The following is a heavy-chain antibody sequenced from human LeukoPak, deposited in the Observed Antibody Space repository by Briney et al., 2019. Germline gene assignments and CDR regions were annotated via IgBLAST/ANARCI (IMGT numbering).Heavy chain of an antibody. CDR1: GFTFSSYA. CDR3: ARDVYYDFWSGVDY. CDR2: ISGSGGST. D-gene: IGHD3-3*01. V-gene: IGHV3-23*01. J-gene: IGHJ4*02. Sequence: GGSLRLSCAASGFTFSSYAMSWVRQAPGKGLEWVSAISGSGGSTYYADSVKGRFTISRDNSKNTLYLQMNSLRAEDTAVYYCARDVYYDFWSGVDYWGQGTLVTVSS.